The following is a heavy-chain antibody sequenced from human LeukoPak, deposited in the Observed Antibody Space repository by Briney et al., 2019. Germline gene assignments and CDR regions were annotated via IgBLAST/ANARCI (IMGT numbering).Heavy chain of an antibody. CDR1: GFTFTTYG. Sequence: PGGSLRLSCAASGFTFTTYGMHWVRQAPGKGLEWVAFIQNDEIDKYYADSVKGRFTISRDNSKNTLYLQMNSLGAEDTAVYYCAKQLAAAGSAGDYWGQGTLVTVSS. CDR3: AKQLAAAGSAGDY. V-gene: IGHV3-30*02. D-gene: IGHD6-13*01. J-gene: IGHJ4*02. CDR2: IQNDEIDK.